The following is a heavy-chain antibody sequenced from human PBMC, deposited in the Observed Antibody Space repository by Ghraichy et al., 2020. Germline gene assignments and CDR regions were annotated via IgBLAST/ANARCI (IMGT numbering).Heavy chain of an antibody. J-gene: IGHJ4*02. CDR1: GITFSSHW. V-gene: IGHV3-7*02. CDR2: ISPDGSEK. D-gene: IGHD3-10*01. CDR3: LGSGRVG. Sequence: GGSLRLSCAASGITFSSHWMNWVRQAPGKGLEWVANISPDGSEKKYVDSVKGRFAVSRDNAKNSVYLQKNTLRAEDTAVYYCLGSGRVGWGRGTPVTVAS.